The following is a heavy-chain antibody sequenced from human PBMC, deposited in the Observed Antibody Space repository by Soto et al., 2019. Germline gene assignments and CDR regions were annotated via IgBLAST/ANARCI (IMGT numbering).Heavy chain of an antibody. CDR3: TRVGSSVFWFDP. D-gene: IGHD6-19*01. CDR2: ISAYNGNT. V-gene: IGHV1-18*01. J-gene: IGHJ5*02. Sequence: ASVKVSWKDSGYTFTSYGISWVRQAPGQGLEWMGWISAYNGNTNYAQKLQGRVTMTTDTSTSTAYMELRSLRSDDTAVYYCTRVGSSVFWFDPWGQGTLVTVSS. CDR1: GYTFTSYG.